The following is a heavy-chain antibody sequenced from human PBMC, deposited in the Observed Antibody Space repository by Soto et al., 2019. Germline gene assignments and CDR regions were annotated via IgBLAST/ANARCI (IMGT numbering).Heavy chain of an antibody. CDR3: ARGVLLTGNPPVLSAFDY. Sequence: PSETLSLTCTVSGGSISSYYWSWIRQPPGKGLEWIGYIYYSGSTNYNPSLKSRVTISVDTSKNQFSLKLSSVTAADTAVYYCARGVLLTGNPPVLSAFDYWGQGTLVTVSS. CDR1: GGSISSYY. V-gene: IGHV4-59*01. CDR2: IYYSGST. J-gene: IGHJ4*02. D-gene: IGHD7-27*01.